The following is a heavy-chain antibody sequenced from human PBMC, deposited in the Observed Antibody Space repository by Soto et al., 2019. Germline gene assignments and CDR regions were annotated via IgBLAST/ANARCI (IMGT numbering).Heavy chain of an antibody. CDR2: IIPMFGTA. V-gene: IGHV1-69*01. J-gene: IGHJ3*02. Sequence: QVQLVQSGAEVNKPGSSVKVSCKASGGTFSNYAINWVRQAPGQGLEWMGGIIPMFGTANYAQNYQARVTITADESTSTAHMELSSLRSEDTAVYFCAHFSVGGPARSGAFDIWGQGTMVTVSS. CDR1: GGTFSNYA. D-gene: IGHD2-2*01. CDR3: AHFSVGGPARSGAFDI.